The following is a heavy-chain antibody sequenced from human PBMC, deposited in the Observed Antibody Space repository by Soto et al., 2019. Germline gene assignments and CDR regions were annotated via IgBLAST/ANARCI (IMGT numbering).Heavy chain of an antibody. CDR1: GFTFSDYY. V-gene: IGHV3-11*01. Sequence: QVQLVEAGGGLAKPGGSLRLSCAASGFTFSDYYMSWIRQAPGRGLEWVSHISSSGSSIDYGDSVRGRFTISRDNAKKSLFLQMSSLRAEDTAVYYCARRRYGSGSNDFWGQGTLVTVSS. D-gene: IGHD3-10*01. CDR3: ARRRYGSGSNDF. J-gene: IGHJ4*02. CDR2: ISSSGSSI.